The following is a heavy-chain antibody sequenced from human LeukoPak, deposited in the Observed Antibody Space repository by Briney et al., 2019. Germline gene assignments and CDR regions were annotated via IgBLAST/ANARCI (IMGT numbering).Heavy chain of an antibody. D-gene: IGHD3-10*01. CDR2: IYHSGST. Sequence: PSETLSLTCAVSGGSISSSNWWSWVRQPPGKGLEWIGEIYHSGSTNYNPSLKSRVTISVDKSKNQFSLKLSSVTAADTAVYYCAREGSQSASATYPGNDWGQGTLVTVSS. CDR1: GGSISSSNW. V-gene: IGHV4-4*02. J-gene: IGHJ4*02. CDR3: AREGSQSASATYPGND.